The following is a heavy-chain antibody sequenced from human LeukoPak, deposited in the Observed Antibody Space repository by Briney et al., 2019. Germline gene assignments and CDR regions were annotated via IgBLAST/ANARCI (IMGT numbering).Heavy chain of an antibody. CDR2: ISWSSGSI. V-gene: IGHV3-9*01. D-gene: IGHD3-9*01. CDR1: GFTFDDYA. CDR3: ATQRSYDILTGYYPFDY. Sequence: GGSLRLSCAASGFTFDDYAMHWVRQAPGKGLEWVSGISWSSGSIGYADSVKGRFTISRDNAKNSLYLQMNSLRAEDTALYYCATQRSYDILTGYYPFDYWGQGTLVTVSS. J-gene: IGHJ4*02.